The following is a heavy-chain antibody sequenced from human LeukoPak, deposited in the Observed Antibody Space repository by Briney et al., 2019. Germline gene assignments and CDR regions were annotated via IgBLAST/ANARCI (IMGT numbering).Heavy chain of an antibody. CDR3: ARVEE. Sequence: PSETLSLTCAVYGGSFSGYYWSWIRQPPGKGLEWVGEINHSGSTNYNPSLKSRVTISVDTSKNQFSLKLSSVTAANMAVYYCARVEEWGQGTLVTVSS. V-gene: IGHV4-34*01. J-gene: IGHJ1*01. CDR1: GGSFSGYY. CDR2: INHSGST.